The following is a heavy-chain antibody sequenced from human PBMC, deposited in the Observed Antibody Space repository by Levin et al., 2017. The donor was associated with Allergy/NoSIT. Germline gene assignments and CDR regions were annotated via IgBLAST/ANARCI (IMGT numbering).Heavy chain of an antibody. CDR3: TRDDGGYGSGPHFGY. CDR2: IQGKTGDGTA. V-gene: IGHV3-15*01. CDR1: GFTFMNAW. Sequence: GGSLRLSCAASGFTFMNAWMSWVRQAPGKGLEWVGRIQGKTGDGTAEYAAPVKDRFFISSDDSTNTLYLQMNSLKSEDRALYYCTRDDGGYGSGPHFGYWGQGTLVTVSS. D-gene: IGHD3-10*01. J-gene: IGHJ4*02.